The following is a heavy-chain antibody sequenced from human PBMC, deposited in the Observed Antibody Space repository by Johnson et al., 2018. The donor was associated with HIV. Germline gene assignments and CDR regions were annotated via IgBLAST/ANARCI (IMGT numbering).Heavy chain of an antibody. D-gene: IGHD3-9*01. Sequence: QVQLVESGGGVVQPGRSLRLSCAASGFTFSSYAMHWVRQAPGKGLEWVAVISCDGSNKYYADSVKGRFTISRDNSKNTLYLQMNSLRAEDTAVYYCALILTERDAFDIWGQGTMVTVSS. CDR2: ISCDGSNK. CDR1: GFTFSSYA. CDR3: ALILTERDAFDI. J-gene: IGHJ3*02. V-gene: IGHV3-30-3*01.